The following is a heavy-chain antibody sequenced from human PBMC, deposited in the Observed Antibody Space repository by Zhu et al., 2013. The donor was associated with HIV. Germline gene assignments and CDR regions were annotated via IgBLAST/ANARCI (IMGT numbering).Heavy chain of an antibody. J-gene: IGHJ4*02. CDR2: IYSGGDT. Sequence: EVQLVESGGGLIQPGGSLRLSCAASGFTVSTNHMSWVRQAPGKGLEWVSLIYSGGDTYYADSVKGRFTISRDNAKNSLYLQMNSLRAEDTAVYYCARREWLVHSPFDYWGQGTLVTVSS. CDR1: GFTVSTNH. V-gene: IGHV3-53*01. D-gene: IGHD6-19*01. CDR3: ARREWLVHSPFDY.